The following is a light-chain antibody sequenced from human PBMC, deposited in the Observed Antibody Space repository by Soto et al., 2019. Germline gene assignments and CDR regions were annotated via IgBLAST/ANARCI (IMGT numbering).Light chain of an antibody. CDR1: QSLLHSNGYTY. J-gene: IGKJ2*01. V-gene: IGKV2-28*01. Sequence: DIVMTQSPLSLPVTPGEPATISCRSSQSLLHSNGYTYLDWYVQKPGQSTQRLIYLGSNRASGVPDRFSGSGSGTDFTLKISTVEAEDVGVYYCMEALQSHTFGRRTKLEIK. CDR2: LGS. CDR3: MEALQSHT.